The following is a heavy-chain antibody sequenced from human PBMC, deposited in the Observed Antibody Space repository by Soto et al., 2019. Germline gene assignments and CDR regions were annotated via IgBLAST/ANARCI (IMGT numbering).Heavy chain of an antibody. V-gene: IGHV4-61*01. Sequence: QVQLQESGVGLVKTSETLSLTCTVSGGSVSSGSFYWTWIRQPPGKGLEWIGYFSNTGSTDYNPSLKSRVTISVDTSKNRFSLNLNSVTAADTAVYYCAKGMGRKGFDSWGQGPLVAVSS. CDR2: FSNTGST. CDR3: AKGMGRKGFDS. J-gene: IGHJ4*02. CDR1: GGSVSSGSFY.